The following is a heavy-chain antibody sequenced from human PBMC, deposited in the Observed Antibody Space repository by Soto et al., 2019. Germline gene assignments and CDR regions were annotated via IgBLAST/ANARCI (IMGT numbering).Heavy chain of an antibody. CDR1: GFSLTTSGVG. J-gene: IGHJ4*02. Sequence: QITLNESGPTLVKPTQTLTVTCTFSGFSLTTSGVGVGWIRQSPGKAPEWLALIYWDDDKGYRPALKSRLTITKDTSKNQVVLTMANLDPADTATYYCAHRVLRTVFGLVTTTAIYFDFWGQGTPVAVSS. V-gene: IGHV2-5*02. CDR3: AHRVLRTVFGLVTTTAIYFDF. D-gene: IGHD3-3*01. CDR2: IYWDDDK.